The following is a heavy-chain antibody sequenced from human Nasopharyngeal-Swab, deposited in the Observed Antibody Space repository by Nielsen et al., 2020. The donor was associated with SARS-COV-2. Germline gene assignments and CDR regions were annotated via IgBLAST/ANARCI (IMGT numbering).Heavy chain of an antibody. CDR2: IKTDGSEK. Sequence: GGSLTLSCAASGFNLNRYWMQWVRQAPGKGLEWVANIKTDGSEKYYVDSVKGRFTISRDNAGNSLYLQMNSLRAEDTAVYYCTRGDPDYWGQGTLVTVSS. CDR3: TRGDPDY. CDR1: GFNLNRYW. V-gene: IGHV3-7*01. J-gene: IGHJ4*02.